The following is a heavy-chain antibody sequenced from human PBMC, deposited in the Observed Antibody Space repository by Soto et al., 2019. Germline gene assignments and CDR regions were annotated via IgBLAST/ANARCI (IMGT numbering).Heavy chain of an antibody. Sequence: ASVKVSCTASGYTFTSYGISWVRQAPGQGLEWMGWISAYNGNTNYAQKLQGRVTMTTDTSTSTAYMELRSLRSEDTAVYYCARTKGEVGRGRYFDWLDYVMDGWGQGTTVTV. J-gene: IGHJ6*02. CDR1: GYTFTSYG. CDR2: ISAYNGNT. D-gene: IGHD3-9*01. V-gene: IGHV1-18*01. CDR3: ARTKGEVGRGRYFDWLDYVMDG.